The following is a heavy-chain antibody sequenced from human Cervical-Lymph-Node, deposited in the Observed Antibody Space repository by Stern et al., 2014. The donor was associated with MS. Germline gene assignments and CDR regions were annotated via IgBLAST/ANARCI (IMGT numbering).Heavy chain of an antibody. CDR2: FDPDDAET. Sequence: QVQLVESGAEVKKPGASVKVSCKVSGYSLTDLSMHWVRQPPGKGLEWMGGFDPDDAETIYAQQCQGRLTMTEDTSADTAYMELSSLRSEDTAVYYCVRYGDYVDAFDMWGQGTMVTVSS. CDR1: GYSLTDLS. CDR3: VRYGDYVDAFDM. J-gene: IGHJ3*02. V-gene: IGHV1-24*01. D-gene: IGHD4-17*01.